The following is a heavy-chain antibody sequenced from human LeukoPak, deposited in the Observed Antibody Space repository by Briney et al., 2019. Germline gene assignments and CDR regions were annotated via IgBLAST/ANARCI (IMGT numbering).Heavy chain of an antibody. J-gene: IGHJ4*02. CDR1: GFTFNIYA. CDR2: ITASGSSA. CDR3: VKDKTDFWSGYFDY. D-gene: IGHD3-3*01. Sequence: AGGSLRLSCAASGFTFNIYAMSWVRQAPGKGLEWVSAITASGSSAYYTDSVKGRFTISRDNAKNSLYLQMNSLRSEDMALYYCVKDKTDFWSGYFDYWGQGTLVTVSS. V-gene: IGHV3-23*01.